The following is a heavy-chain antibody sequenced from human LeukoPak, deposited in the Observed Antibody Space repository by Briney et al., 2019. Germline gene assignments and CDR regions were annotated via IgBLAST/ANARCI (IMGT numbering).Heavy chain of an antibody. CDR1: GGSIGSSSYC. Sequence: PSETLSLTCTVSGGSIGSSSYCWDWIRQPPGKGLEWIGSIYYSGSTYYNPSLKSRVTISVDTSKNQFSLKLSSVTAADTAVYSCATFLSGWYEDNYYYYGIDVWGQGTTVTVSS. J-gene: IGHJ6*02. CDR2: IYYSGST. CDR3: ATFLSGWYEDNYYYYGIDV. V-gene: IGHV4-39*01. D-gene: IGHD6-19*01.